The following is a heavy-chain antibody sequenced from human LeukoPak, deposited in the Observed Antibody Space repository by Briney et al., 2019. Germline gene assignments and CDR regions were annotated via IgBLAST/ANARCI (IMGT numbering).Heavy chain of an antibody. V-gene: IGHV3-23*01. CDR1: GFTFSIYA. J-gene: IGHJ4*02. CDR2: ISGNSRNT. D-gene: IGHD3-10*01. Sequence: GGSLRLSCAASGFTFSIYAMSWVRQAPGKGLEWVSTISGNSRNTFYADSVRGRFTISRDNSKNTLYLQMNSLRVEDTAVYYCARVGGHWGQGTLVTVSS. CDR3: ARVGGH.